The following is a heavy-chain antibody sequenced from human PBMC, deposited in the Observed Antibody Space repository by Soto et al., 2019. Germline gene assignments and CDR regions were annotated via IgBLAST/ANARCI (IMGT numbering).Heavy chain of an antibody. CDR1: GYTFTSYD. D-gene: IGHD6-13*01. Sequence: ASVKVSCKASGYTFTSYDINWVRQATGQGLEWMGWMNPNSGNTGYAQKFQGRVTMTRNTSISTAYMELSSLRSEDTAVYYCARMPIAAAGPPRLPDYWGQGTLVTVSS. J-gene: IGHJ4*02. CDR2: MNPNSGNT. CDR3: ARMPIAAAGPPRLPDY. V-gene: IGHV1-8*01.